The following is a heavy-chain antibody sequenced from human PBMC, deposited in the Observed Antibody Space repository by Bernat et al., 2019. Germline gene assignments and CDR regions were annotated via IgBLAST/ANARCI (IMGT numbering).Heavy chain of an antibody. CDR1: GFTFSSYA. CDR2: IRDSGGST. J-gene: IGHJ4*02. Sequence: EVQLLESGGGLVQPGGSLRLSCAASGFTFSSYAMNWVRQAPWKGLEWVSAIRDSGGSTNYADSVKGRFTISRDNSKNTLYLQMNSLSAEDTAVYYCAKMGLSAVPAAIDYRGRGTLVTVSS. V-gene: IGHV3-23*01. D-gene: IGHD2-2*01. CDR3: AKMGLSAVPAAIDY.